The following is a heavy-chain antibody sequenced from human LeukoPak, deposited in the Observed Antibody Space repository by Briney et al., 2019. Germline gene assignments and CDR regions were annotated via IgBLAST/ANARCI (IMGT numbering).Heavy chain of an antibody. D-gene: IGHD3-10*01. CDR1: GGSISSSSYY. CDR2: IYYSGST. J-gene: IGHJ4*02. V-gene: IGHV4-39*01. Sequence: PSETLSLTCTVSGGSISSSSYYWGGVRQPPGKGLEWIGSIYYSGSTYYNPSLKSRVTISVDTSRNQFSLQLSAVTAADSAAYYCARLKAIQYYYASGSYFFDYWGQGTLVTASS. CDR3: ARLKAIQYYYASGSYFFDY.